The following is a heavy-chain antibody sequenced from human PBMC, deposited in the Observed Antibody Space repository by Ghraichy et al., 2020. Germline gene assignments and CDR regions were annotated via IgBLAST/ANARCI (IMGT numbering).Heavy chain of an antibody. D-gene: IGHD3-3*01. CDR1: GGSFSGYY. CDR2: INHSGST. Sequence: SETLSLTCAVYGGSFSGYYWSWIRQPPGKGLEWIGEINHSGSTNYNPSLKSRVTISVDTSKNQFSLKLSSVTAADTAVYYCARGGRFLGRYARTAGYMDVWGKGTTVTVSS. CDR3: ARGGRFLGRYARTAGYMDV. V-gene: IGHV4-34*01. J-gene: IGHJ6*03.